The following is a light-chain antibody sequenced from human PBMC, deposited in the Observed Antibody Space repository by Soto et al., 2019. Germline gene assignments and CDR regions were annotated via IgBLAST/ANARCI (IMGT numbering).Light chain of an antibody. V-gene: IGLV1-44*01. CDR2: RND. CDR3: EAWDVSLNAWV. CDR1: SPNIGSNV. J-gene: IGLJ3*02. Sequence: QAVVTQPPSASGTPGQRVTISCSGSSPNIGSNVVNWYQQLPGTAPKLLIYRNDQRPSAFPDRFSGSKSGTSASLAISGLQSEDEADYYCEAWDVSLNAWVFGGGTKLTVL.